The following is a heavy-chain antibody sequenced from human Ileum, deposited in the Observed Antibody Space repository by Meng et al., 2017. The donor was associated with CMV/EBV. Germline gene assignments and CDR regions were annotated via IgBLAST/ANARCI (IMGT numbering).Heavy chain of an antibody. CDR3: ARRFEEGLSGKKPWFDP. V-gene: IGHV1-2*02. CDR1: GYTFTDCF. CDR2: INPNSGGT. D-gene: IGHD1-20*01. J-gene: IGHJ5*02. Sequence: ASVKVSCKASGYTFTDCFIHWVRQAPGQGLEWMGWINPNSGGTNHAQQFQGRVAMTRDTSINTAYMELSGLTSDVTAVYYCARRFEEGLSGKKPWFDPWGQGALVTVSS.